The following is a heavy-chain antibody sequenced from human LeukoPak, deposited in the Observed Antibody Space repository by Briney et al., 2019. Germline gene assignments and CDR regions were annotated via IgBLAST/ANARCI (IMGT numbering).Heavy chain of an antibody. V-gene: IGHV4-39*01. J-gene: IGHJ4*02. CDR3: ARHSPPNYYGSGNHFDY. Sequence: PSETLSLTCTVSGGSIRSYYWSWIRQPPGKGLEWIGSIYYSGSTYYNPSLKSRVTISVDTSKNQFSLKLSSVTAADTAVYYCARHSPPNYYGSGNHFDYWGQGTLVTVSS. CDR2: IYYSGST. D-gene: IGHD3-10*01. CDR1: GGSIRSYY.